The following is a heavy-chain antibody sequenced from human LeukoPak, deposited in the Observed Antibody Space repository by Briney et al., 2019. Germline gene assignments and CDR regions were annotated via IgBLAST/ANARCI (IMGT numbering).Heavy chain of an antibody. V-gene: IGHV3-23*01. Sequence: GGSLRLSCAASGFTFSSYAMSWVRQAPGKGLEWVSAISGSGGSTYYADSVKGRFTISRDNSKNTLYLQMNSLRAEDTAVYYCAKARPRYYDSSGSQYFQHWGQGTLVTVSS. CDR1: GFTFSSYA. D-gene: IGHD3-22*01. CDR2: ISGSGGST. CDR3: AKARPRYYDSSGSQYFQH. J-gene: IGHJ1*01.